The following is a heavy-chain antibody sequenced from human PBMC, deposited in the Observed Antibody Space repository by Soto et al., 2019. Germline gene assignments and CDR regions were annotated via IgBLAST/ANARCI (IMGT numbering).Heavy chain of an antibody. CDR3: ARGGDYYDSSLDY. CDR1: GGSISSGGYS. CDR2: IYHSGST. J-gene: IGHJ4*02. D-gene: IGHD3-22*01. Sequence: PSETLSLTCAVSGGSISSGGYSWSWIRQPPGKGLEWIGYIYHSGSTYYNPSLKSRVTISVDRSKNQFSLKLSSVTAADTAVYYCARGGDYYDSSLDYWGQGTLVTVSS. V-gene: IGHV4-30-2*01.